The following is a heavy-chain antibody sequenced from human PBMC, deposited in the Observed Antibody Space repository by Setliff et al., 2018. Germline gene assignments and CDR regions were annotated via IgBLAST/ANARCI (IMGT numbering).Heavy chain of an antibody. V-gene: IGHV4-39*02. J-gene: IGHJ3*02. CDR3: ARGKLRSSRWYDRDGLDI. CDR1: GGPISSSNYY. CDR2: INYRGST. D-gene: IGHD6-13*01. Sequence: SETLSLTCTVSGGPISSSNYYWGWIRQPPGKGLEWIGSINYRGSTHDNPSLRSRVTMSVDTSKSHFSLTLRSLTAADTAVYYCARGKLRSSRWYDRDGLDIWGQGTLVTVSS.